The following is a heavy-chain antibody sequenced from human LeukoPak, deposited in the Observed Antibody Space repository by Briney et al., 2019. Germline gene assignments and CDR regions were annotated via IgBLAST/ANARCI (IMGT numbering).Heavy chain of an antibody. CDR2: ISSSSSYI. D-gene: IGHD2/OR15-2a*01. V-gene: IGHV3-21*01. CDR1: GFTFSSYS. J-gene: IGHJ5*02. Sequence: TAGGSLRLSCAASGFTFSSYSMNWVRQAPGKGLEWVSSISSSSSYIYYADSVKGRFTISRDNAKNSLYLQMKSLRAEDTAVYYCARGKTSQNIVTRKTYNWFDPWGQGTLVTVSS. CDR3: ARGKTSQNIVTRKTYNWFDP.